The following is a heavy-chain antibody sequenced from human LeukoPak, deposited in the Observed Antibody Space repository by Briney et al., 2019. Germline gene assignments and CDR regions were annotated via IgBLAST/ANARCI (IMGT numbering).Heavy chain of an antibody. CDR2: IYYSGST. CDR3: ARDLDNWNDGDAFDI. J-gene: IGHJ3*02. V-gene: IGHV4-30-4*08. CDR1: GGSISSGDYY. Sequence: SETLSLTCTVSGGSISSGDYYWSWIRQPPGKGLEWIGYIYYSGSTYYNPSLKSRVTISVDTSKNQFSLKLSSVTAADTAVYYCARDLDNWNDGDAFDIWGQGTMVTVSS. D-gene: IGHD1-20*01.